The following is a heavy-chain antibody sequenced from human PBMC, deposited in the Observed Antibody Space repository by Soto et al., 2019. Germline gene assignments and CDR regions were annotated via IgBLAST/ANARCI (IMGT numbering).Heavy chain of an antibody. CDR1: GDSISTHY. J-gene: IGHJ4*02. Sequence: SETLSLTCNVSGDSISTHYWSWIRQPPGKGLEWIGYLSYSGSANYNPSLESRVTISVDTSKNQVSLKLHSVTAADTAVYYCETLKLAAYFDSWGQGTLVTVSS. V-gene: IGHV4-59*11. D-gene: IGHD1-1*01. CDR2: LSYSGSA. CDR3: ETLKLAAYFDS.